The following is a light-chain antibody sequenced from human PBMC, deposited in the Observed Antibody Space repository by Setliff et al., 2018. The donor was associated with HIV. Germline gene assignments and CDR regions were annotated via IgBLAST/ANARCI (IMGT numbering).Light chain of an antibody. CDR3: SSYTSSSTYV. V-gene: IGLV2-14*01. CDR2: EVS. CDR1: STDVGGYNY. Sequence: QSALAQPRSVSGSPGQSVTISCTGTSTDVGGYNYVSWYQQHPGKAPKLMIYEVSNRPSGVSNRFSGSKSGNTASLTVSGLQAEDEADYSCSSYTSSSTYVFGTGTKVTVL. J-gene: IGLJ1*01.